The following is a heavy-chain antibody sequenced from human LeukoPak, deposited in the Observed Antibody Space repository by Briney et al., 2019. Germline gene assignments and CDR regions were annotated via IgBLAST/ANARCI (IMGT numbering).Heavy chain of an antibody. J-gene: IGHJ5*02. D-gene: IGHD5-24*01. Sequence: SETLSLTCTVSGGSISSYYWSWIRQPPGKGLEWIGYIYYSGSTNYNPSLKSRVTISVDTSKNQFSLKLSSVTAADTAVYYCARGFEWRWLQTWGQGTLVTVSS. CDR2: IYYSGST. CDR3: ARGFEWRWLQT. CDR1: GGSISSYY. V-gene: IGHV4-59*12.